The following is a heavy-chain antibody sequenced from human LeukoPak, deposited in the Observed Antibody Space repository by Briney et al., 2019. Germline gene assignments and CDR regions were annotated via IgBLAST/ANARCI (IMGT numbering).Heavy chain of an antibody. Sequence: GGSLRLSCAASGFTFRNYVIHWVRQAPGKGLEWVAVTSSDLNVKLYADSVKGRFTISRDNSKNTLYLQMNSLRAEDTAVYYCARGGSYDSSGYYAYWGQGTLVTVSS. V-gene: IGHV3-30-3*01. D-gene: IGHD3-22*01. CDR2: TSSDLNVK. CDR1: GFTFRNYV. CDR3: ARGGSYDSSGYYAY. J-gene: IGHJ4*02.